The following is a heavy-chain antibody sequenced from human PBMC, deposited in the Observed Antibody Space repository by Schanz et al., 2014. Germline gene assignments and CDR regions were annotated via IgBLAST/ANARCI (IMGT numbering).Heavy chain of an antibody. CDR3: ARKMKLGVYGGKGHDSLDI. D-gene: IGHD4-17*01. J-gene: IGHJ3*02. V-gene: IGHV3-74*02. CDR2: IKSDGSST. CDR1: GFTLNNAW. Sequence: EVQLVESGGGLIQPGGSLRLSCATSGFTLNNAWMNWVRQAPGKGLQWVSRIKSDGSSTSYADSVTGRFTISRDNAKNTLYLQMNTLRAEDTAVYYCARKMKLGVYGGKGHDSLDIWGQGTMVTVSS.